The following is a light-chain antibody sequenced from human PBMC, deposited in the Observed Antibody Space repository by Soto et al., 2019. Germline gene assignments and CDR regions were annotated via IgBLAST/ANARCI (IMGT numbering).Light chain of an antibody. V-gene: IGLV3-21*02. CDR1: NIGSKS. Sequence: SYELTQPPSVSVAPGQTARVTCGGNNIGSKSVHWYQQKPGQAPILVVYDDSVRPSGIPERFSGSNSGNTATLTISRVEAGDEADYYCQVWDSSGDHYVFGTGTKVTVL. CDR3: QVWDSSGDHYV. J-gene: IGLJ1*01. CDR2: DDS.